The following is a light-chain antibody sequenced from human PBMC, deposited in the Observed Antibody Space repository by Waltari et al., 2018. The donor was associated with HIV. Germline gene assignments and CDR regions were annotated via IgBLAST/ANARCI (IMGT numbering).Light chain of an antibody. CDR1: SSNIGSNY. J-gene: IGLJ3*02. Sequence: QSVLTQPPSASGTPGQRVTISCSGRSSNIGSNYVYCYQQLPGTAPKLLIYRNNQRPSGVPDRFSGSKSGTSASLAISGLRSEDEADYYCAAWDDSLSGQVFGGGTKLTVL. CDR3: AAWDDSLSGQV. V-gene: IGLV1-47*01. CDR2: RNN.